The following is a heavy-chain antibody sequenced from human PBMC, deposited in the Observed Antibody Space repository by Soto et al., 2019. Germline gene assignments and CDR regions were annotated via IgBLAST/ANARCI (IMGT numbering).Heavy chain of an antibody. CDR2: TYYRSKWYN. CDR3: ARDTLPALGYCSSTSCYPVYGMDV. Sequence: SQTLSLTCALSGDSVSSNSAAWNWIRQSPSRGLEWLGRTYYRSKWYNAYAVSVKIRITINPGTSKNQFSLQLNSVTPEDTAVYYCARDTLPALGYCSSTSCYPVYGMDVWGQGTTVTVSS. CDR1: GDSVSSNSAA. V-gene: IGHV6-1*01. D-gene: IGHD2-2*01. J-gene: IGHJ6*02.